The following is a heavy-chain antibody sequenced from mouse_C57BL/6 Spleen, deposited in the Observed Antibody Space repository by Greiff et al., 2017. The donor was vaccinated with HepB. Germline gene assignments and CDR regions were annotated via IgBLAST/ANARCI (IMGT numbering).Heavy chain of an antibody. CDR3: ARCYYGSSYVDFDY. Sequence: EVKLVESGGGLVQPGGSLSLSCAASGFTFTDYYMSWVRQPPGKALEWLGFIRNKANGYTTEYSASVKGRFTISRDNSQSILYLQMNALRAEDSATYYCARCYYGSSYVDFDYWGQGTTLTVSS. CDR1: GFTFTDYY. V-gene: IGHV7-3*01. CDR2: IRNKANGYTT. D-gene: IGHD1-1*01. J-gene: IGHJ2*01.